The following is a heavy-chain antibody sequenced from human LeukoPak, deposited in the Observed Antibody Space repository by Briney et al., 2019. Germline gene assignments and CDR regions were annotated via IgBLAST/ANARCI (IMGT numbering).Heavy chain of an antibody. V-gene: IGHV4-4*07. Sequence: SETLSLTCAVYGGSFSGYYWSWIRQPAGKGLEWIGRIYTSGSTNYNPSLKSRVTMSVDTSKNQFSLKLSSVTAADTAVYYCARDSAMGEFDPWGQGTLVTVSS. D-gene: IGHD5-18*01. J-gene: IGHJ5*02. CDR1: GGSFSGYY. CDR3: ARDSAMGEFDP. CDR2: IYTSGST.